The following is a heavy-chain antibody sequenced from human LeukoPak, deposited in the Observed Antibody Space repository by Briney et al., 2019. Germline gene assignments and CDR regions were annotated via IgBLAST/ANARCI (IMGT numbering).Heavy chain of an antibody. CDR1: GGSISSYY. D-gene: IGHD5-24*01. CDR3: ARAGYNGGGDNWFDP. Sequence: SETLSLTCTVSGGSISSYYWSWIRLPPGKGLEWIGYLSKSGNTNYSPSLKSRVTIFGDTSKNQFSLKLSSVTAADTAVYYCARAGYNGGGDNWFDPWGQGTLVTVSS. V-gene: IGHV4-59*01. CDR2: LSKSGNT. J-gene: IGHJ5*02.